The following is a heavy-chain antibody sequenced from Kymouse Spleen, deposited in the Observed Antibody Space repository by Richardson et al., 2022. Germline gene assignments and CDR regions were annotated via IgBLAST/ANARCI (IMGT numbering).Heavy chain of an antibody. J-gene: IGHJ4*02. CDR2: IRSKANSYAT. D-gene: IGHD3-9*01. CDR1: GFTFSGSA. Sequence: EVQLVESGGGLVQPGGSLKLSCAASGFTFSGSAMHWVRQASGKGLEWVGRIRSKANSYATAYAASVKGRFTISRDDSKNTAYLQMNSLKTEDTAVYYCTRQDYDILTGYPLDYWGQGTLVTVSS. V-gene: IGHV3-73*02. CDR3: TRQDYDILTGYPLDY.